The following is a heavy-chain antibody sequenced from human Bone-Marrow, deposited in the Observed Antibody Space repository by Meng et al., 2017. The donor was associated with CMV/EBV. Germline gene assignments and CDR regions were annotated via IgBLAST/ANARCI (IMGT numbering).Heavy chain of an antibody. CDR3: ARERGYCSSTSCYSEGFDY. V-gene: IGHV3-21*01. CDR1: GFTVSSNE. Sequence: GGSLRLSCAASGFTVSSNEMSWVRQAPGKGLEWVSSISGSSSYIYYADSVKGRFTISRDNAKNSLYLQMNSLRAEDTAVYYCARERGYCSSTSCYSEGFDYWAQGTLVTVPS. J-gene: IGHJ4*02. CDR2: ISGSSSYI. D-gene: IGHD2-2*01.